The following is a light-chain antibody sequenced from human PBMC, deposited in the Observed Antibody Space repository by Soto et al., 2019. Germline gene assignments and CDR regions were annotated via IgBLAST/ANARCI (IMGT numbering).Light chain of an antibody. V-gene: IGLV1-40*01. CDR1: SSNIGAGYD. CDR3: QSYDSSLSGYX. Sequence: QSVLTQPPSVSGAPGQRVTISCTGSSSNIGAGYDVHWYQQLPGTAPKLLIYGNSNRPSGVPDRFSGSKSGTSASLAITGLQAEDEADYYCQSYDSSLSGYXXGTGTXLTVL. J-gene: IGLJ1*01. CDR2: GNS.